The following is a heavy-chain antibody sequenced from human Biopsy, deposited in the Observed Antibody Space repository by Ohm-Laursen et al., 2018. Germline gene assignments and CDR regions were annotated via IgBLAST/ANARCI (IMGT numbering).Heavy chain of an antibody. D-gene: IGHD1-26*01. J-gene: IGHJ2*01. Sequence: SDTLSLTCTVSGGSISSYYWSWIRQPPGKGLEWIGYIYYTGSTNYNPSPKSRVTISVDTSMTHLSLRLTSVTAADTAVYYCARHAPSYSGSYWRYFDLWGRGTLVTVSS. CDR1: GGSISSYY. CDR2: IYYTGST. CDR3: ARHAPSYSGSYWRYFDL. V-gene: IGHV4-59*08.